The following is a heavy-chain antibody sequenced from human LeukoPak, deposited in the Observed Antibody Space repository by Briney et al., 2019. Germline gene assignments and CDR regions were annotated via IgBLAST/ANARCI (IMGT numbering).Heavy chain of an antibody. CDR2: IMPL. CDR3: ARVDRSHFYLDV. J-gene: IGHJ6*03. Sequence: ASVKVSCKAAGGTFSSYTITWVRQAPGQGLEWMGGIMPLLGRVTMTADESTSTAFLELSSLRFEDTAMYYCARVDRSHFYLDVWGKGTTVTVSS. V-gene: IGHV1-69*13. CDR1: GGTFSSYT.